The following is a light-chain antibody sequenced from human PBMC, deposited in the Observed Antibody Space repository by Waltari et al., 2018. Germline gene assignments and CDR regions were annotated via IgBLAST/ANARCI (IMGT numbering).Light chain of an antibody. V-gene: IGKV1-5*03. CDR1: QTIETC. J-gene: IGKJ1*01. CDR2: RAS. Sequence: DIQMTHSPSIVSASVGDRVTITCRASQTIETCLAWYQQKPGKVPKLLISRASTLRREFPSRFSGSGSGTDFTLTISSLQADDFATYYCQQYNTYPASFCLGTKLEIK. CDR3: QQYNTYPAS.